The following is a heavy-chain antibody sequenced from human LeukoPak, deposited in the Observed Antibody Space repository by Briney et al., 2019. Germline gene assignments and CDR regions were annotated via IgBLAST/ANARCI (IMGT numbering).Heavy chain of an antibody. CDR2: IYSGDNT. CDR1: GFSVSINY. Sequence: GGSLRLSCAASGFSVSINYMTCVPDAPGKGLEWGSNIYSGDNTDYADSAQGRFTISRDKSKNTLFLQMNSLRVDDTAVYYCAGPYMPDVTHYRSLVVWGDRTTVIVSS. CDR3: AGPYMPDVTHYRSLVV. V-gene: IGHV3-53*01. J-gene: IGHJ6*01. D-gene: IGHD6-19*01.